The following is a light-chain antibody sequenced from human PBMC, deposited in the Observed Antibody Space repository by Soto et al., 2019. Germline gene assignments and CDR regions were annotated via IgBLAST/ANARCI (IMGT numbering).Light chain of an antibody. CDR1: QDISNY. CDR2: DAS. CDR3: QQYDNLPA. V-gene: IGKV1-33*01. J-gene: IGKJ4*01. Sequence: DIQMTQSPSSLSASVGYRFTITCQASQDISNYLNWYQQKPGKAPKLLIYDASNLETGVPSRFSGSGSGTDFTFTISSLQPEDIATYYCQQYDNLPAFGGGTKVDI.